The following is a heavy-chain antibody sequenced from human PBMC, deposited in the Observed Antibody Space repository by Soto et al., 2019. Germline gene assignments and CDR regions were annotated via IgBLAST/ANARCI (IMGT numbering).Heavy chain of an antibody. CDR2: TYPHDSDT. Sequence: PGESLKISCKGSGYSFPIYWIGWVRQMPGKGLEWMGFTYPHDSDTRYSPSFQGQVTISADKSISTAYLQWGSLKASDTAMYYCARLISRVRGVITTLDYWGQGTLVTVSS. J-gene: IGHJ4*02. CDR3: ARLISRVRGVITTLDY. CDR1: GYSFPIYW. D-gene: IGHD3-10*01. V-gene: IGHV5-51*01.